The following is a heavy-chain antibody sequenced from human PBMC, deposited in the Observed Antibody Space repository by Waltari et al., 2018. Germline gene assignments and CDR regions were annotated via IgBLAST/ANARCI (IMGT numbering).Heavy chain of an antibody. V-gene: IGHV4-39*01. D-gene: IGHD5-12*01. CDR2: MSYSGTT. CDR3: ATYIGASVGTAAFDV. J-gene: IGHJ3*01. Sequence: QLQLQESGPGLVKPSETLSLTCSVPGVSIPSNRHYWGWIRQPPGQGPEWLATMSYSGTTYSSPSLKSRLTISRDTSKNQLSLKLGSVTAADTAVYYCATYIGASVGTAAFDVWGQGTMVSVSS. CDR1: GVSIPSNRHY.